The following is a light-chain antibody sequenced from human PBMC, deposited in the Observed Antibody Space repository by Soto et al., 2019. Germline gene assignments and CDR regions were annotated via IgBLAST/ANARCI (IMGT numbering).Light chain of an antibody. CDR3: MQALQTPWT. V-gene: IGKV2-28*01. J-gene: IGKJ1*01. CDR2: LGS. Sequence: DIVMTQSPLSLPVTPGEPASISCRSSQSLLHSNGYNYLDWYLQKPGQSPQLLIYLGSNRASGVPERFSGSGSGKDFTLKISRVEAEDVGVYYCMQALQTPWTFGQGTKVEIK. CDR1: QSLLHSNGYNY.